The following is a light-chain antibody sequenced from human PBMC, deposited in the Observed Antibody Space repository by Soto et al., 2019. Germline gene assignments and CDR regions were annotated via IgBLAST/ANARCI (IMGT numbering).Light chain of an antibody. CDR1: QSISSW. CDR3: QQYDRASWT. V-gene: IGKV1-5*03. J-gene: IGKJ1*01. CDR2: RAS. Sequence: DIQMTQSPSTLSASVGDRVIITCRASQSISSWLAWYQQKPGKAPNLLIYRASTLKSGIPSRFSGSGSGTEFTLTISSLQPDDFATYYCQQYDRASWTFGPGTKGAIK.